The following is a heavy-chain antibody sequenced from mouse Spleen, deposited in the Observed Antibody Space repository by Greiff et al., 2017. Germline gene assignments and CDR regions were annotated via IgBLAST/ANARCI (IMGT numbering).Heavy chain of an antibody. CDR2: IYPGDGDT. CDR3: ARGNYRYDGAMDY. Sequence: QVQLQQSGPELVKPGASVKISCKASGYAFSSSWMNWVKQRPGKGLEWIGRIYPGDGDTNYNGKFKGKATLTADKSSSTAYMQLSSLTSEDSAVYFCARGNYRYDGAMDYWGQGTTLTVSS. J-gene: IGHJ2*01. V-gene: IGHV1-82*01. CDR1: GYAFSSSW. D-gene: IGHD2-14*01.